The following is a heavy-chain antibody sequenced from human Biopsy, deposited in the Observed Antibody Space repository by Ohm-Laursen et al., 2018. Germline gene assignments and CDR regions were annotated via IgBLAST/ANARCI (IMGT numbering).Heavy chain of an antibody. CDR3: ARLGSGDYFPTFFDF. CDR1: GVSINGGRYY. J-gene: IGHJ4*02. D-gene: IGHD5-12*01. CDR2: IFYSANT. Sequence: TLSLTCTVSGVSINGGRYYWNWIRHHPGKSLEWIGYIFYSANTYYNPSLKSRVTISVDTSKNQFSLKLSSVTAADTAVYYCARLGSGDYFPTFFDFWGQGALVTVSS. V-gene: IGHV4-31*03.